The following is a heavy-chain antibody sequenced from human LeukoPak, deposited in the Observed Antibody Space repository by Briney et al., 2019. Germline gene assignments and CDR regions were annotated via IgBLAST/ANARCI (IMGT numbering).Heavy chain of an antibody. D-gene: IGHD3-3*01. Sequence: GGSLRLSCAASGFTFSDYYMSWIRQAPGKGLEWVSYISSSGSTIYYADSVKGRFTISRDNAKNSLYLQMNSLRAEDTAVYYCARDQTQYYDFWSGYPLGAFDIWGQGTMVTVSS. CDR3: ARDQTQYYDFWSGYPLGAFDI. CDR1: GFTFSDYY. J-gene: IGHJ3*02. V-gene: IGHV3-11*01. CDR2: ISSSGSTI.